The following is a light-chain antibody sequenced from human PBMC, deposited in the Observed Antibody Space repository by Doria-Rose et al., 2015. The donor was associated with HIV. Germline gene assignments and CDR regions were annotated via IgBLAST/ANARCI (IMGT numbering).Light chain of an antibody. Sequence: TQSPGTLSLSPGERAALSCRASQSFSSTYLAWYQQKPGQAPSLLTYDGSTRATGTEPVWDASGSGTDFTLTINRLEPEDFALYYCHQYGTSWTFGQGTKVEI. J-gene: IGKJ1*01. CDR2: DGS. CDR3: HQYGTSWT. CDR1: QSFSSTY. V-gene: IGKV3-20*01.